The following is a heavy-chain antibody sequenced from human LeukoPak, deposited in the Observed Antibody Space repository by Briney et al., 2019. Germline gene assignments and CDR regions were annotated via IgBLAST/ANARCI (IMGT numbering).Heavy chain of an antibody. J-gene: IGHJ4*02. CDR3: ARDQIGSRDGYNRLDY. CDR2: IWYDGSNK. Sequence: GGSLRLSCAASGFTFSSYGMHWVRQAPGKGLEWVAVIWYDGSNKYYADSVKGRFTISRDNTKNTLYLQMNSLRAEDTAMYYCARDQIGSRDGYNRLDYWGQGTLVTVSS. V-gene: IGHV3-33*01. D-gene: IGHD5-24*01. CDR1: GFTFSSYG.